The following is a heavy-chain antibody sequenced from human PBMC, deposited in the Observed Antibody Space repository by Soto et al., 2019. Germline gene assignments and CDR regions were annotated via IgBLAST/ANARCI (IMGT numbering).Heavy chain of an antibody. J-gene: IGHJ4*02. CDR3: VSNKELRVFDY. D-gene: IGHD2-8*01. Sequence: SETLSLTCTVSGGSISSGGYYWSWIRQHPGKGLEWIGYIYYSGSTYYNPSLKSRVTISVDTSKNQFSLKLSSVTAADTAVYYCVSNKELRVFDYWGQGTLVTVSS. CDR2: IYYSGST. V-gene: IGHV4-31*03. CDR1: GGSISSGGYY.